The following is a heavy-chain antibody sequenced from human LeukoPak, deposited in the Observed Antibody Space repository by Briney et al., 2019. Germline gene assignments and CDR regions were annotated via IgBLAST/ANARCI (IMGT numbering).Heavy chain of an antibody. Sequence: SSETLSLTCTVSGGPISSYYWSWIRQPPGKGLEWIGYIYYSGSTNYNPSLKSRVTISVDTSKNQFSLKLSSVTAADTAVYYYAREYYDFWSGYVTGYRPPTYFDYWGQGTLVTVSS. CDR1: GGPISSYY. CDR3: AREYYDFWSGYVTGYRPPTYFDY. D-gene: IGHD3-3*01. CDR2: IYYSGST. J-gene: IGHJ4*02. V-gene: IGHV4-59*01.